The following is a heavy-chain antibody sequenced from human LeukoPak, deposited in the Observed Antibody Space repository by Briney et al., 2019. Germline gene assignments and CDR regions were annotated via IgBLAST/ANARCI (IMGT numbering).Heavy chain of an antibody. V-gene: IGHV1-8*01. CDR2: MNPNSGNT. CDR3: ARGLIAAAGTRGYHYYGMDV. J-gene: IGHJ6*02. D-gene: IGHD6-13*01. Sequence: GPVKFSCKASGYTFTSYDINWVRPATGQGLEWMGWMNPNSGNTGYAQKFQGRVTMTRNTSISIAYMELSSLRSEDTAVYYCARGLIAAAGTRGYHYYGMDVWGQGTTVTVSS. CDR1: GYTFTSYD.